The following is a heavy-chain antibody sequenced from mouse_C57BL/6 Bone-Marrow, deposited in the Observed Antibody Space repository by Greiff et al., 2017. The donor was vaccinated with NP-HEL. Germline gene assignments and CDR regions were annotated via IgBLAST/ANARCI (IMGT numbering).Heavy chain of an antibody. V-gene: IGHV1-42*01. CDR2: INPSTGGT. D-gene: IGHD2-3*01. CDR1: GYSFTGYY. Sequence: DVKLQESGPELVKPGASVKISCKASGYSFTGYYMNWVKQSPEKSLEWIGEINPSTGGTTYNQKFKAKATLTVDKSSSTAYMQLKSLTSEDSAVYYCARYDGYYGYAMDYWGQGTSVTVSS. J-gene: IGHJ4*01. CDR3: ARYDGYYGYAMDY.